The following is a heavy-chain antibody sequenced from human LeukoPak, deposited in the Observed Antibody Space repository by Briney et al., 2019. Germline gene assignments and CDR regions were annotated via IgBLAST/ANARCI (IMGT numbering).Heavy chain of an antibody. CDR3: AKVSGYYYGSGSYSAEY. V-gene: IGHV3-23*01. J-gene: IGHJ4*02. CDR2: ISGSGGST. Sequence: GGSLRLSCAASGFTFSSYAMSWVRQAPGKGLEWVSAISGSGGSTYYADSVKGRFTISRDNSRNTLYLQMNSLRAEDTAVYYCAKVSGYYYGSGSYSAEYWGQGTLVTVSS. CDR1: GFTFSSYA. D-gene: IGHD3-10*01.